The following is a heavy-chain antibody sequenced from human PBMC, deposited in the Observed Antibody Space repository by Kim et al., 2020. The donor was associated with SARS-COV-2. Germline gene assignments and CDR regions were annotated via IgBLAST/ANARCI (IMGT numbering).Heavy chain of an antibody. D-gene: IGHD3-3*01. V-gene: IGHV1-2*02. CDR2: INPNSGGT. J-gene: IGHJ4*02. CDR3: AREGYDFWSGYLMAPY. CDR1: GYTFTGYY. Sequence: ASVKVSCKASGYTFTGYYMHWVRQAPGQGLEWMGWINPNSGGTNYAQKFQGRVTMTRDTSISTAYMELSRLRSDDTAVYYCAREGYDFWSGYLMAPYWGQGTLVTVSS.